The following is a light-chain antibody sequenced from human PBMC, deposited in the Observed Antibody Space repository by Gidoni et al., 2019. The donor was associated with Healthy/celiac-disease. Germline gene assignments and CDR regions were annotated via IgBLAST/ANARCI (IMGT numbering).Light chain of an antibody. Sequence: QAGLTQPPSVSKGLRQTATLTCTGNSNNVGNQGAAWLQQHQVHPPKLLSYRNNNRPSGISERFSASRSGNTASLTITGLQPEDEADYYCSAWDSRLSAVVFGGGTKLTVL. V-gene: IGLV10-54*04. J-gene: IGLJ2*01. CDR1: SNNVGNQG. CDR2: RNN. CDR3: SAWDSRLSAVV.